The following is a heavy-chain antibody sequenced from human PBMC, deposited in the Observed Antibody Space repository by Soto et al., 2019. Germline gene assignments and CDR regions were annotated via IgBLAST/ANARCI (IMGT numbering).Heavy chain of an antibody. J-gene: IGHJ4*02. CDR1: GFTFNTLA. CDR3: AREVDYGDYPWVIDY. CDR2: IWYDGSNK. Sequence: QVQLVESGGGVVQPGRSLRLSCAASGFTFNTLAMHWVRQAPGKGLEWVALIWYDGSNKYYADSVQGRFTISRDNSQNTVYLKMNSLGADDTAIYYCAREVDYGDYPWVIDYWGQGTLVTVSS. V-gene: IGHV3-33*01. D-gene: IGHD4-17*01.